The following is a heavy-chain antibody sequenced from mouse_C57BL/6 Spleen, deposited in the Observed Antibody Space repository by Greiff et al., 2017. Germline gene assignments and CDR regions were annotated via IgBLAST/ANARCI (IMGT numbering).Heavy chain of an antibody. V-gene: IGHV1-72*01. CDR2: IDPNSGGT. CDR1: GYTFTSYW. J-gene: IGHJ1*03. Sequence: QVQLQQPGAELVKPGASVKLSCKASGYTFTSYWMHWVKQRPGRGLEWIGRIDPNSGGTKYNEKFKSKATLTVDKPSSTAYMQLSSLTSEDSAVYYCAREESTMAPYWYFDVWGTGTTVTVSS. D-gene: IGHD2-1*01. CDR3: AREESTMAPYWYFDV.